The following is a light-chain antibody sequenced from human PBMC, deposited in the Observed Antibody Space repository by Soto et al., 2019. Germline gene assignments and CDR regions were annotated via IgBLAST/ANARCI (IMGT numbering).Light chain of an antibody. CDR1: SSDVGSYNL. CDR2: EGT. J-gene: IGLJ1*01. Sequence: QSALTQPASVSAAPGQSITIPCTGTSSDVGSYNLVSWFQQHPGKVPKLLIYEGTKRPSGLSDRFSGSKSGTTASLTISGLQAEDEAHYYCYSYAGENLYVFGTGTKVTVL. CDR3: YSYAGENLYV. V-gene: IGLV2-23*01.